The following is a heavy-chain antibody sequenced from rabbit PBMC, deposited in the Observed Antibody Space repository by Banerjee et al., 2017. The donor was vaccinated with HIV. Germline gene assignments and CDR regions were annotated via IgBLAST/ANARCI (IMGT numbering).Heavy chain of an antibody. D-gene: IGHD7-1*01. CDR3: ARDLAAVTGWNFGL. CDR2: IYAGSSGSA. CDR1: GFDFSSNA. J-gene: IGHJ4*01. V-gene: IGHV1S45*01. Sequence: QEQLEESGGDLVKPEGSLTLTCKASGFDFSSNAICWVRQAPGKGLEWIGTIYAGSSGSAYYASWVNGRFTISKTSSTTVTLQMTSLTAADTATYFCARDLAAVTGWNFGLWGQGTLVTVS.